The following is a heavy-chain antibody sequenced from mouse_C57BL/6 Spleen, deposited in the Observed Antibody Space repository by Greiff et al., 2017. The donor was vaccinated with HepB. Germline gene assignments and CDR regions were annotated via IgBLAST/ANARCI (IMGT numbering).Heavy chain of an antibody. V-gene: IGHV1-64*01. CDR2: IHPNSGST. CDR1: GYTFTSYW. Sequence: VQLQQPGAELVKPGASVKLSCKASGYTFTSYWMHWVKQRPGQGLEWIGMIHPNSGSTNYNEKFKSKATLTVDKSSITAYMQLSSLTSEDSAVYYCAREVGVYYDYDEAFAYWGQGTLVTVSA. J-gene: IGHJ3*01. CDR3: AREVGVYYDYDEAFAY. D-gene: IGHD2-4*01.